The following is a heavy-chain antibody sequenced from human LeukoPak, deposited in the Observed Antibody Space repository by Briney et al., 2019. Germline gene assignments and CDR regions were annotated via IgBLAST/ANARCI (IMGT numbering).Heavy chain of an antibody. Sequence: EASVKVSCKASGGTFNSFAMSWVGQAPGQGLEWVGRIIPLLVTPDYAQKFQGRVTLTSDKYTGTASIELSSLRSEDTAIYYCARMTYFDSTGYSHAEYFQHWGQGTLVIVSS. CDR2: IIPLLVTP. J-gene: IGHJ1*01. CDR3: ARMTYFDSTGYSHAEYFQH. V-gene: IGHV1-69*04. CDR1: GGTFNSFA. D-gene: IGHD3-22*01.